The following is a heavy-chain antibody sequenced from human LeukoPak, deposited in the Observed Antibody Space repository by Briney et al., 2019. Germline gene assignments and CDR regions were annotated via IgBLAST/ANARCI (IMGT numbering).Heavy chain of an antibody. J-gene: IGHJ4*02. Sequence: GGSLRLSCAASGFTFSSYSMNWVRQAPGKGLGWASSISSSSSYIYYADSVKGRFTISRDNAKNSLYLQMNSLRAEDTAVYYCARDMIAAPPDYWGQGTLVTVSS. CDR1: GFTFSSYS. V-gene: IGHV3-21*01. CDR2: ISSSSSYI. CDR3: ARDMIAAPPDY. D-gene: IGHD6-13*01.